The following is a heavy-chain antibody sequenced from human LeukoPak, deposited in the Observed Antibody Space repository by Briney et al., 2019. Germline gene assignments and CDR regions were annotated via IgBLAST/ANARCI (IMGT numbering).Heavy chain of an antibody. V-gene: IGHV1-2*02. CDR2: LNPNSGGT. D-gene: IGHD5-18*01. J-gene: IGHJ1*01. CDR1: GYIFTGYY. CDR3: ARGKSATMVTPRYFHP. Sequence: ASVKVSCKASGYIFTGYYMHWVRQAPGQGLEWMGWLNPNSGGTNYAQKSQGRVTMTRDTSISTAYMELSRLRSDDTAVYYCARGKSATMVTPRYFHPCGQGTVVTVSA.